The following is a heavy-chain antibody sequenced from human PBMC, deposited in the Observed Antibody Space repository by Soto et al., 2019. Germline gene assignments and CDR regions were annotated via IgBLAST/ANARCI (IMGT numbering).Heavy chain of an antibody. V-gene: IGHV1-18*01. CDR3: ARVYGSGRYIAFGI. J-gene: IGHJ3*02. CDR1: GYTFTQYG. Sequence: QVQLVQSGAEGKKPGASVKVSCKASGYTFTQYGISWVRQAPGQGLAWMGWISAFNGNTKYVENFQARVTMTTDTSTNTSYMELRSLRSDDTAMYYCARVYGSGRYIAFGIWCQGTMVTVSS. CDR2: ISAFNGNT. D-gene: IGHD3-10*01.